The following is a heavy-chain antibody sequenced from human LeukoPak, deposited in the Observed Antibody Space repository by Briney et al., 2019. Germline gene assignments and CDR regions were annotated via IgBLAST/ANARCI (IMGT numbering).Heavy chain of an antibody. D-gene: IGHD4-17*01. CDR3: ARNGDLCIDY. J-gene: IGHJ4*02. Sequence: GSLRLSCAASGFTFNNFAMSWVRQPPGKGLGWIGEIYHSGSTTYNPSLRSRVTISVDRSENQFSLKLSSVTAADTAVYYCARNGDLCIDYWGQGTLVTVSS. CDR2: IYHSGST. V-gene: IGHV4-4*02. CDR1: GFTFNNFAM.